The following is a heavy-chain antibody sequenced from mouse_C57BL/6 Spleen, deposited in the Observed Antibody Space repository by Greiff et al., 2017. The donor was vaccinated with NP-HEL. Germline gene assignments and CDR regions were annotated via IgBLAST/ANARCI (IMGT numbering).Heavy chain of an antibody. J-gene: IGHJ2*01. CDR1: GFTFSDYG. CDR3: ARLLITTVSFDY. CDR2: ISSGSSTI. D-gene: IGHD1-1*01. V-gene: IGHV5-17*01. Sequence: EVNVVESGGGLVKPGGSLKLSCAASGFTFSDYGMHWVRQAPEKGLEWVAYISSGSSTIYYADTVKGRFTISRDNAKNTLFLQMTSLRSEDTSMYYCARLLITTVSFDYWGQGTTLTVSS.